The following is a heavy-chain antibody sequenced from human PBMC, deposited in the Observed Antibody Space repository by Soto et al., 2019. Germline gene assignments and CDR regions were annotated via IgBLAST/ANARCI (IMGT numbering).Heavy chain of an antibody. CDR2: INPSGGST. D-gene: IGHD3-9*01. Sequence: ASVKVSCTASGYTFTSYYMHWVRQAPGQGLEWMGIINPSGGSTSYAQKFRGRVTMTRDTSTSTVYMELSSLRSEDTAVYYCARDGDYDILTGYYSSWFDPWGQGTLVTVSS. J-gene: IGHJ5*02. CDR1: GYTFTSYY. V-gene: IGHV1-46*03. CDR3: ARDGDYDILTGYYSSWFDP.